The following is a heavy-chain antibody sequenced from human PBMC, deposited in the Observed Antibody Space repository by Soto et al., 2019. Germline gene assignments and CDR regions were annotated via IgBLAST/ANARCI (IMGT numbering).Heavy chain of an antibody. CDR3: ATQMDYNILTGYRPFDY. CDR2: ISSGNSYT. Sequence: GGSLSLCWRVSGLTFRSYSMNWVRQAQGKGLEWVSSISSGNSYTYYADSVRGRFTVSRDNAKSSLYLQMNSLRAEDTAVYYCATQMDYNILTGYRPFDYWGQGTLVNVAS. V-gene: IGHV3-21*01. CDR1: GLTFRSYS. J-gene: IGHJ4*02. D-gene: IGHD3-9*01.